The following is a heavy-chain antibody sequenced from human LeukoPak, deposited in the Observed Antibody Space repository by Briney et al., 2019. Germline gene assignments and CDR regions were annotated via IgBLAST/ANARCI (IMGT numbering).Heavy chain of an antibody. Sequence: PGGSLRLSCAASGFNFVDYAMHWVRQVPGKGLEWVSGISYNSGTIVYADSVKGRFTISRDNARNSLYLQMNSLRAEDTALYYCARDYYYYYMDVWGKGTTVTVSS. CDR3: ARDYYYYYMDV. J-gene: IGHJ6*03. V-gene: IGHV3-9*01. CDR2: ISYNSGTI. CDR1: GFNFVDYA.